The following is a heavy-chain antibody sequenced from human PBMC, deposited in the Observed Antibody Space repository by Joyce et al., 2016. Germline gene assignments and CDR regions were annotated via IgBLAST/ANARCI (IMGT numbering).Heavy chain of an antibody. D-gene: IGHD2-21*02. J-gene: IGHJ3*02. CDR2: SYPGDSET. Sequence: EVQLVQSGAEVKKPGESLKISCKGSGYSFTNYYIGWVRQMPGKGLEWMGSSYPGDSETRYGPSFQGQVTSSVDKSITTAYLQWSSLKASDTAMYYCATVVVTGGSFGLDIWGQGTMVTVSS. V-gene: IGHV5-51*01. CDR3: ATVVVTGGSFGLDI. CDR1: GYSFTNYY.